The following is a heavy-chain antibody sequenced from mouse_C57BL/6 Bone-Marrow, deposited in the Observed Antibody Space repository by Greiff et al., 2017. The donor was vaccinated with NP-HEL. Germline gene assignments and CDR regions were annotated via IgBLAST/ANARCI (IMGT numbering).Heavy chain of an antibody. CDR3: TRLSMITTGRRDY. Sequence: EVKLEESGGGLVQPGGSMKLSCAASGFTFSDAWMDWVRQSPEKGLEWVAEIRNKANNHATYYAESVKGRFTISRDDSKSSVYLQMNSLRAEDTGIYYCTRLSMITTGRRDYWGQGTTLTVSS. CDR1: GFTFSDAW. D-gene: IGHD2-4*01. V-gene: IGHV6-6*01. J-gene: IGHJ2*01. CDR2: IRNKANNHAT.